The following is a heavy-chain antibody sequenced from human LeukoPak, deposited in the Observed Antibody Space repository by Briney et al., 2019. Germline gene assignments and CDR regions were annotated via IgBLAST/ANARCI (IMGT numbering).Heavy chain of an antibody. V-gene: IGHV5-51*01. CDR3: ARGMTTVTAYYYGMDV. Sequence: GESLKISCKGSGYSFTSSWIGWVGQMPGKGLEWMGIIYPGDSDTRYSPSFQGQVTISADKSISTAYLQWSSLKASDTAMYYCARGMTTVTAYYYGMDVWGQGTTVTVSS. CDR2: IYPGDSDT. D-gene: IGHD4-17*01. CDR1: GYSFTSSW. J-gene: IGHJ6*02.